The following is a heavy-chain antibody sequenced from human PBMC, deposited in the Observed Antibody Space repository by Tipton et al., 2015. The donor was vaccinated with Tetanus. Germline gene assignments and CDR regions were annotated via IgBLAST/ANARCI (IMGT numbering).Heavy chain of an antibody. CDR1: GFTLSRYT. V-gene: IGHV3-21*04. Sequence: SLRLSCAASGFTLSRYTLNWVRQAPGKGLEWVSSISSGSRYIYYADSVKGRFTISRDNAKNSLYLQMISLRAEDTAIYFCARPPPDYRRTWTTYYFDFWGQGTVVTVSS. D-gene: IGHD3/OR15-3a*01. CDR2: ISSGSRYI. J-gene: IGHJ4*02. CDR3: ARPPPDYRRTWTTYYFDF.